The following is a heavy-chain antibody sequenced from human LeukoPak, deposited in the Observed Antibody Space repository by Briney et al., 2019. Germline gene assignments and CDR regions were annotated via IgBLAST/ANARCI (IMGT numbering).Heavy chain of an antibody. D-gene: IGHD6-13*01. CDR1: GGSISSYY. J-gene: IGHJ4*02. Sequence: SETLSLTCTVSGGSISSYYWSWIRQPAGKGLEWIGYIYYSGSTNYNPSLKSRVTISVDTSKNQFSLKLSSVTAADTAVYYCAVGYSSSWAFDYWGQGTLVTVSS. V-gene: IGHV4-59*01. CDR3: AVGYSSSWAFDY. CDR2: IYYSGST.